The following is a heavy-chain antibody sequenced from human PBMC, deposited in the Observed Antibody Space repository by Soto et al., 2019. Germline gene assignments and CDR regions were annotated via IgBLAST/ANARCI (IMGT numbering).Heavy chain of an antibody. J-gene: IGHJ3*02. CDR2: IIPILGIA. CDR3: ARDRDYYDSSAHDAFDI. D-gene: IGHD3-22*01. CDR1: GGTFSSYT. V-gene: IGHV1-69*08. Sequence: QVQLVQSGAEVKKPGSSVKVSCKASGGTFSSYTISWVRQAPGQGLEWMGRIIPILGIANYAQKFQGRVTITADQSTSTAYMELSSLRSEDTAVYYCARDRDYYDSSAHDAFDIWGQGTMVTVSS.